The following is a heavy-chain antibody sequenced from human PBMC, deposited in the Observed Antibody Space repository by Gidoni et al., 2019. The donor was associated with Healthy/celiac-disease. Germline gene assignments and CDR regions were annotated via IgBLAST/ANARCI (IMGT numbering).Heavy chain of an antibody. D-gene: IGHD2-2*01. CDR3: ARDGPNTHRKGDIVVVPAALWHYYYYGMDV. CDR2: INAGNGNT. J-gene: IGHJ6*02. V-gene: IGHV1-3*01. CDR1: GYTFPSYA. Sequence: QVQLVQYGAEVKKPGASVKVSCKASGYTFPSYALHWVRQDLGQRLGWMGWINAGNGNTNYSQKFQGRVTITRDTSASTAYMELSSLRSEDTAVYYCARDGPNTHRKGDIVVVPAALWHYYYYGMDVWGQGTTVTVSS.